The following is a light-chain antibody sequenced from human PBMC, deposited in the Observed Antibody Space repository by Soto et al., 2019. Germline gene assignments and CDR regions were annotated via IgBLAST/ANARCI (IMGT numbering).Light chain of an antibody. J-gene: IGKJ2*01. CDR1: QSVSSTY. Sequence: EIVLTQSPGTLSLSPGERATLSCRASQSVSSTYLAWYQQKPGQAPRLLIYGSSNRATGIPDRFSGGGSGTDFTLTISRLEPEDFAVYYCQQYGTSYNFGQGTK. CDR2: GSS. V-gene: IGKV3-20*01. CDR3: QQYGTSYN.